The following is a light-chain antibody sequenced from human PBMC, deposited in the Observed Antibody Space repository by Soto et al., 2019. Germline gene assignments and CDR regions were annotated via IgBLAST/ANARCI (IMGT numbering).Light chain of an antibody. CDR1: QSLLHSNGYNY. CDR2: LGS. J-gene: IGKJ1*01. V-gene: IGKV2-28*01. Sequence: DIVMTQSPLSLPVTPGEPASISCRSSQSLLHSNGYNYLDWYLQKTGQSPQLLIYLGSNRASGVPDRVSGSGSGTDFTLKSSRVEAEDVGVYYCMQALQTWTFGQGTKVEI. CDR3: MQALQTWT.